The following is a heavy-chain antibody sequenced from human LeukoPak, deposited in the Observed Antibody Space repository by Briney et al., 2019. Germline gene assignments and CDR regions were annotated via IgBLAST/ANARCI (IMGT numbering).Heavy chain of an antibody. CDR2: IYHSGST. Sequence: SETLSLTCAASGGSISSSNWWSWVRQPPGKGLEWIGEIYHSGSTNYNPSLKSRVTISVDKSKNQFSLKLSSVTAADTAVYYCARRGSGWYFPSDYWGQGTLVTVSS. CDR3: ARRGSGWYFPSDY. CDR1: GGSISSSNW. J-gene: IGHJ4*02. D-gene: IGHD6-19*01. V-gene: IGHV4-4*02.